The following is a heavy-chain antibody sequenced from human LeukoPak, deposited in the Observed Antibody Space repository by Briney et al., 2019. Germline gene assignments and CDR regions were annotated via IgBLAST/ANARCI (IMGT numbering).Heavy chain of an antibody. CDR1: GLTFSTYW. D-gene: IGHD7-27*01. CDR3: AKDKALGIVYYFDY. Sequence: GGSLRLSCAVSGLTFSTYWMSWVRQAPGQGLEWVANVKHDGSEKYYVDSVKGRFTISRDNAKNSLFLQMNSLRDEDTAVYYCAKDKALGIVYYFDYWGQGTLVTVS. CDR2: VKHDGSEK. J-gene: IGHJ4*02. V-gene: IGHV3-7*03.